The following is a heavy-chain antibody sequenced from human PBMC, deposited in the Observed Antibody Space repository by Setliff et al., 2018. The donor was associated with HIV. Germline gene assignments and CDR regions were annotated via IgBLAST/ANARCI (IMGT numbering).Heavy chain of an antibody. Sequence: SLRLSCVASGFSFSRYTMMWVRQTPGKGLEWVSSITSNLNYKYADSVKGRFTISRDNAKNPLYLQMNSLRAEDTAMYYCARVRAGCVGCARGVYYFDSWGQGTLVTVSS. CDR1: GFSFSRYT. J-gene: IGHJ4*02. CDR2: ITSNLNYK. D-gene: IGHD2-15*01. CDR3: ARVRAGCVGCARGVYYFDS. V-gene: IGHV3-21*01.